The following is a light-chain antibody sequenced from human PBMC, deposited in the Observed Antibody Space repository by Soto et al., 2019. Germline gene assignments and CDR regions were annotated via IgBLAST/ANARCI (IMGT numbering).Light chain of an antibody. CDR2: RNN. CDR3: SAWYDRLSALV. CDR1: SSNIGSNY. J-gene: IGLJ2*01. V-gene: IGLV1-47*01. Sequence: QSVLTQPPSASGTPGQRVTISCSGSSSNIGSNYVYWYHQLPGTAPKLVIYRNNQRPSGVPDRISGSKNCTSASLAISGLRSDEEADDYCSAWYDRLSALVFGRGTQLTVL.